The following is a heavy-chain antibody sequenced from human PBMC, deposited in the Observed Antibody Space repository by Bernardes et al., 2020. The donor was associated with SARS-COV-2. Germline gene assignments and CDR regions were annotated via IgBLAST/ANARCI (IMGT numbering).Heavy chain of an antibody. CDR2: ISSNGGTT. J-gene: IGHJ4*02. D-gene: IGHD3-16*02. CDR1: GFTFSSHV. V-gene: IGHV3-64*01. Sequence: GGSLRLSCAASGFTFSSHVMHWVRQAPGKGLEYVSGISSNGGTTYYGKSVKGRFTISRDNSKNTLYLQMGSLRAEDMAVYYCARGPLRGIIYDYWGQGTLVTVSS. CDR3: ARGPLRGIIYDY.